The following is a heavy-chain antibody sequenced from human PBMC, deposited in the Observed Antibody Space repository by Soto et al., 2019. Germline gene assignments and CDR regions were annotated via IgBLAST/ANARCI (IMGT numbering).Heavy chain of an antibody. CDR2: INHSGST. D-gene: IGHD6-6*01. CDR3: ARSKASSSSGWFDP. Sequence: QVQLQQWGAGLLKPSETLSLTCAVYGGSFRGYYWSWIRQPPGKGLEWIGEINHSGSTNYNPSLKSRVTISVDTSKNQFSLKLSSVTAADTAVYYCARSKASSSSGWFDPWGQGTLVTVSS. V-gene: IGHV4-34*01. J-gene: IGHJ5*02. CDR1: GGSFRGYY.